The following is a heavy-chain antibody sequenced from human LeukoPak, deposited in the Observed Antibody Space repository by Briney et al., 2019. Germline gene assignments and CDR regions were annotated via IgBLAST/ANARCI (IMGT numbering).Heavy chain of an antibody. CDR1: GGSISSYY. J-gene: IGHJ4*02. D-gene: IGHD3-10*01. V-gene: IGHV4-59*01. CDR3: ARASITMVRGVDY. Sequence: PSETLPLTCTVSGGSISSYYWSWLRQPPGKGLEWLGYIYYSGSANYNPSLKSRVTISVDTSKNQFSLKLSSVTAADTAVYYCARASITMVRGVDYWGQGTLVTVSS. CDR2: IYYSGSA.